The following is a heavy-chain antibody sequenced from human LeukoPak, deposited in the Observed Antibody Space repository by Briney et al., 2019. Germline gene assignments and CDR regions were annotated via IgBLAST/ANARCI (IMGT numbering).Heavy chain of an antibody. CDR2: IYYSGST. J-gene: IGHJ4*02. V-gene: IGHV4-59*01. D-gene: IGHD3-10*01. CDR1: GGSISSYY. Sequence: NPSETLSLTCTVSGGSISSYYWSWIRQPPGKGLEWIGYIYYSGSTNYNPSLKSRVTISVDTSKNQFSLKLSSVTAADTAVYYCARGGTMVRGAYFDYWGQGTLVTVSS. CDR3: ARGGTMVRGAYFDY.